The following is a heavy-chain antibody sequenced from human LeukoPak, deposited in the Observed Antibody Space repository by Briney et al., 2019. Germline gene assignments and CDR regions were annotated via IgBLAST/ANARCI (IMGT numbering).Heavy chain of an antibody. V-gene: IGHV3-30*01. D-gene: IGHD5-18*01. J-gene: IGHJ4*02. CDR1: GFTFSSYA. Sequence: GGSLRLSCAASGFTFSSYAVHWVRQAPGKGLEWVAIISYDGSNKYYADSVQGRSTISRDNSKNTLYLQMNSLRAEDTAVYYCARLPEGYWGQGTLVTVSS. CDR3: ARLPEGY. CDR2: ISYDGSNK.